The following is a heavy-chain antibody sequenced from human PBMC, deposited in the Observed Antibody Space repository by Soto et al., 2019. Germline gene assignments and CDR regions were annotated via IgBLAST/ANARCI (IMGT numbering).Heavy chain of an antibody. V-gene: IGHV3-30-3*01. Sequence: QVQLVESGGGVVQPGRSLRLSCAASGFTFSSYAMHWVRQAPGKGLEWVAVISYDGSNKYYADSVKGRFTISRDNSKNTLYLQMNSLRAEDTAVYSCAIEENSRQSGEFDPWGQGTLVTVSS. D-gene: IGHD6-6*01. CDR3: AIEENSRQSGEFDP. CDR1: GFTFSSYA. CDR2: ISYDGSNK. J-gene: IGHJ5*02.